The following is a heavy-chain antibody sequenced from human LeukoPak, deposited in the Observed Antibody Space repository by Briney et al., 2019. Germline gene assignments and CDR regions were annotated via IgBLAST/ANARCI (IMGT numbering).Heavy chain of an antibody. Sequence: SETLSLTXTVSGGSIRSNYWSWIRQPPGKGLEWIGYIYNSGITNYNPSLKSRVTISVDTSKNQFSLKLTSVTAADTAVYYCARMIERRTLHFDYWGQGTLVTVSS. CDR2: IYNSGIT. D-gene: IGHD1-1*01. V-gene: IGHV4-59*01. CDR1: GGSIRSNY. CDR3: ARMIERRTLHFDY. J-gene: IGHJ4*02.